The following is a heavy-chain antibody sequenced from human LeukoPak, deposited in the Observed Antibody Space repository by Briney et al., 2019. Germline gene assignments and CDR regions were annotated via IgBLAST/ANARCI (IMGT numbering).Heavy chain of an antibody. D-gene: IGHD5-18*01. CDR2: INHSGST. Sequence: PSETLSLTCAVYGGSFSGYYWSWIRQPPGKGLEWIGEINHSGSTNYNPSLKSRVTISVDTSKNQFSLKLSSVTAADTAVYYCARARGYSYVTKFDYWGQGTLVTVSS. V-gene: IGHV4-34*01. CDR1: GGSFSGYY. J-gene: IGHJ4*02. CDR3: ARARGYSYVTKFDY.